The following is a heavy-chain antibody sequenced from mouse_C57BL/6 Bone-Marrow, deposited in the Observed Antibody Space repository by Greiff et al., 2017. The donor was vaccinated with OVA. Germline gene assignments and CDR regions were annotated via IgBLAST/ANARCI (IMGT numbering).Heavy chain of an antibody. D-gene: IGHD1-1*02. V-gene: IGHV5-17*01. CDR1: GFTFSDYG. CDR2: ISSGSSTI. Sequence: EVKLQESGGGLVKPGGSLKLSCAASGFTFSDYGMHWVRQAPEKGLEWVAYISSGSSTIYYADTVKGRFTISRDNAKNTLFLQMTSLRSEDTAMYYCARGGWLRPAWFAYWGQGTLVTVSA. CDR3: ARGGWLRPAWFAY. J-gene: IGHJ3*01.